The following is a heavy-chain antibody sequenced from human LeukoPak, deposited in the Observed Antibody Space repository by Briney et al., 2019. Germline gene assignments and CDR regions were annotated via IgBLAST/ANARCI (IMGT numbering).Heavy chain of an antibody. CDR1: GLTFSSYA. CDR3: AKDRLSSGSYGYFDL. V-gene: IGHV3-23*01. CDR2: IGGSGGNT. D-gene: IGHD3-10*01. Sequence: GGSLRLSCAASGLTFSSYAMSWVRQAPGKGLEWVSAIGGSGGNTYYADSVRGRFTISRDNSKNTLYLQMDSLRAEDTAVYYCAKDRLSSGSYGYFDLWGRGTLVTVSS. J-gene: IGHJ2*01.